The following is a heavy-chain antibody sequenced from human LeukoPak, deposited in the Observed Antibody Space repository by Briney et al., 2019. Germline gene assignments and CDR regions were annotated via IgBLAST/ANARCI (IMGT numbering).Heavy chain of an antibody. CDR1: GFTFSHYA. D-gene: IGHD3-22*01. V-gene: IGHV3-64*01. CDR3: AREGYDTGFDI. Sequence: PGRSLRLSCAASGFTFSHYAMHWVRQAPGKGLEYVSAISSNGGSTYYANSVKGRFTISRDNSKNTLYLQMGSLRAEDMAVYYCAREGYDTGFDIWGQGTMVTVSS. CDR2: ISSNGGST. J-gene: IGHJ3*02.